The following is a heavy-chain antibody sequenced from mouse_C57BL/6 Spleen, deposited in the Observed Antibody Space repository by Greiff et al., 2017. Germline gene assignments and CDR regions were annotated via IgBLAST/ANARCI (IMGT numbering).Heavy chain of an antibody. V-gene: IGHV5-16*01. D-gene: IGHD3-1*01. CDR1: GFTFSDYY. CDR3: ARDQGYSGGFDY. J-gene: IGHJ2*01. CDR2: INYDGSST. Sequence: EVMLVESEGGLVQPGSSMKLSCTASGFTFSDYYMAWVRQVPEKGLEWVANINYDGSSTYYLDSLKSRFIISRDNAKNILYLQMSSLKSEDTATYYCARDQGYSGGFDYWGQGTTLTVSS.